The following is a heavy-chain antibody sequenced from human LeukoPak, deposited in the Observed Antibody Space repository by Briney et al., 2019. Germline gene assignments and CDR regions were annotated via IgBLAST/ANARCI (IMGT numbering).Heavy chain of an antibody. Sequence: PSETLSLTCAVYGGSFSGYYWSWIRQPPGKGLEWIGEINHSGSTNYNPSLKSRVTISVDTSKNQFSLKLSSVTAADTAVYYCARGIVVVPAAIPDFDYWGQGTLVTVSS. J-gene: IGHJ4*02. CDR2: INHSGST. V-gene: IGHV4-34*01. CDR3: ARGIVVVPAAIPDFDY. D-gene: IGHD2-2*01. CDR1: GGSFSGYY.